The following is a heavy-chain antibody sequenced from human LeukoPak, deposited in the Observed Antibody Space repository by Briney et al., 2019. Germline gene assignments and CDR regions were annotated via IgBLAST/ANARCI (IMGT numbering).Heavy chain of an antibody. CDR3: AHRWAGSSWYWVYFDY. V-gene: IGHV2-5*02. CDR2: IYWDDDK. J-gene: IGHJ4*02. Sequence: SGPTLVKPTQTLTLTCTFSGFSLRTSGVGVGWIRQPPGKALEWLALIYWDDDKRYSPSLKSRLTITKDTSKNQVVLSMTDMDPVDTATYYCAHRWAGSSWYWVYFDYWGPGTLVTVSS. CDR1: GFSLRTSGVG. D-gene: IGHD6-13*01.